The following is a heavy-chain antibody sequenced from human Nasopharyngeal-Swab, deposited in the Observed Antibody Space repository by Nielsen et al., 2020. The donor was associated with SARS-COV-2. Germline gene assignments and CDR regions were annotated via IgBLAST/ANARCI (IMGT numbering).Heavy chain of an antibody. V-gene: IGHV3-74*01. Sequence: GGSLRLSCAASGFTFSSYWMHWVRQAPGKGLVWVSRINSDGSSTSYADSVKGRFTISRDNAKNTLYLQMNSLRAEDTAMYYCARALYSSGWYLDYWGQGTLVTVSS. D-gene: IGHD6-19*01. J-gene: IGHJ4*02. CDR1: GFTFSSYW. CDR2: INSDGSST. CDR3: ARALYSSGWYLDY.